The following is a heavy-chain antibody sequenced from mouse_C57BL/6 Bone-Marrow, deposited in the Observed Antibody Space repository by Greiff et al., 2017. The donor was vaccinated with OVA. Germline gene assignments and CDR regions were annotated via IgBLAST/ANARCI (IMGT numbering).Heavy chain of an antibody. Sequence: QVQLQQPGAELVKPGASVKVSCKASGYTFTSYWMHWVKQRPGQGLEWIGRIHPSDSDTNYNQKFKGKATLTVDKSSSTAYMQLISLTAEDSAVYYCAMGGRGYWGQGTTLTVSS. D-gene: IGHD1-1*01. CDR2: IHPSDSDT. J-gene: IGHJ2*01. V-gene: IGHV1-74*01. CDR3: AMGGRGY. CDR1: GYTFTSYW.